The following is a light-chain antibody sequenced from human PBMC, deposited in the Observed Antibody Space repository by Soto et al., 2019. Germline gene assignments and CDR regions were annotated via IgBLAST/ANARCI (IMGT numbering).Light chain of an antibody. J-gene: IGLJ1*01. CDR2: DVS. CDR3: SSYTSTNSNV. CDR1: SSDVGGSKF. V-gene: IGLV2-14*03. Sequence: QSALTQPASVSGSRGQSITISCTGTSSDVGGSKFVSWYQQLPGKAPKLIISDVSDRPSGVSHRFSGSKSGNTASLTISGLQAEDEADYYCSSYTSTNSNVFGTGTQLTVL.